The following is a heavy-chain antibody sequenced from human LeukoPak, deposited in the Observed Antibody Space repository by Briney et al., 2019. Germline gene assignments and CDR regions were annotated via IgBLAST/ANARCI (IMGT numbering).Heavy chain of an antibody. V-gene: IGHV3-23*01. CDR3: AKDQKDIVVVVDALLDF. D-gene: IGHD2-15*01. J-gene: IGHJ4*02. CDR2: ISGSGGST. Sequence: PGGSLRLSCAASGFNFNIFGMSWVRQAPGKGLEWVSGISGSGGSTYYADSVKGRFTISRDNSKNTLYLQMNSLRAEDTAVYYCAKDQKDIVVVVDALLDFWGQGTLVSVSS. CDR1: GFNFNIFG.